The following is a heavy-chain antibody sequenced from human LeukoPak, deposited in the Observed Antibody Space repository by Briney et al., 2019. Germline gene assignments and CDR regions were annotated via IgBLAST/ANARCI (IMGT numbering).Heavy chain of an antibody. CDR1: GASIGSTSYC. CDR3: AAGYSSGSFDY. J-gene: IGHJ4*02. V-gene: IGHV4-61*09. Sequence: SETLSLTCTVSGASIGSTSYCWGWIRQPAGKGLEWIGHIHTSGSTNYNPSLKSRVTISVDTSKNQFSLKLSSVTAADTAVYYCAAGYSSGSFDYWGQGTLVTVSS. D-gene: IGHD6-19*01. CDR2: IHTSGST.